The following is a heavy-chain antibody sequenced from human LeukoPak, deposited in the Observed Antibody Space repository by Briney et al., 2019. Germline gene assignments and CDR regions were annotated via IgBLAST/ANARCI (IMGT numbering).Heavy chain of an antibody. CDR1: GFTFSNYW. V-gene: IGHV3-30*03. CDR2: MSYDGSNK. CDR3: ARSYDSSSWYLPFDY. Sequence: GGSLRLSCVVSGFTFSNYWMSWVRQAPGKGLEWVTLMSYDGSNKYYADSVKGRFTISRDTSKSTLYLQMNSLRTEDTAVYFCARSYDSSSWYLPFDYWGQGTLVTVSS. D-gene: IGHD6-13*01. J-gene: IGHJ4*02.